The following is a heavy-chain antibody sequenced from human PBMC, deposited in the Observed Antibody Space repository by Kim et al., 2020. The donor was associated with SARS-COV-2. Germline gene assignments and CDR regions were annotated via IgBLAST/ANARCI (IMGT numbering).Heavy chain of an antibody. CDR2: IYYSGST. V-gene: IGHV4-59*01. J-gene: IGHJ4*02. D-gene: IGHD2-21*01. CDR3: ARVEGIEGDFYFDY. CDR1: GGSISSYY. Sequence: SETLSLTCTVSGGSISSYYWSWIRQPPGKGLEWIGYIYYSGSTNYNPSLKSRVTISVDTSKNQFSLKLSSVTAADTAVYYCARVEGIEGDFYFDYWGQGTLVTVSS.